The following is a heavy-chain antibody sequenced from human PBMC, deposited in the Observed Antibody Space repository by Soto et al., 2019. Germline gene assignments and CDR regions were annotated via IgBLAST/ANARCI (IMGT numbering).Heavy chain of an antibody. CDR1: GFTFSSYG. V-gene: IGHV3-33*01. J-gene: IGHJ1*01. Sequence: QVQLVESGGGVVQPGRSLRLSCAASGFTFSSYGMHWVRQAPGKGLEWVAVIWYDGSNKYYADSVKGRFTISRDNSKYMLYRQMTSLRAEETAGCVCARNHVAVSGDGELQHWGQGPLVTVS. D-gene: IGHD6-19*01. CDR3: ARNHVAVSGDGELQH. CDR2: IWYDGSNK.